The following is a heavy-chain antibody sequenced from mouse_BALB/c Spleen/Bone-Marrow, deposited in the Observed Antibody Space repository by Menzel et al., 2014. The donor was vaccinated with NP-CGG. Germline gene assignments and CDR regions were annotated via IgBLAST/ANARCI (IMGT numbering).Heavy chain of an antibody. D-gene: IGHD2-2*01. V-gene: IGHV1-80*01. Sequence: QVTLKVSGAELVRPGSSVKISCKASGYAFSTYWMTWVKQRPGQGLEWIGQIYPGDGDTKYNGKFKGKATLTADKSTSTAYMQLSSLTSEDSAVYFCAKVTTGFAYWGQGTLVTVSA. CDR3: AKVTTGFAY. J-gene: IGHJ3*01. CDR2: IYPGDGDT. CDR1: GYAFSTYW.